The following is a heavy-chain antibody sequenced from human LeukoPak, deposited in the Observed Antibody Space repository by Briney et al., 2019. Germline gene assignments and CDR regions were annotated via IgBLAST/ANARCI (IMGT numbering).Heavy chain of an antibody. CDR1: GGSFSGYY. D-gene: IGHD2-15*01. J-gene: IGHJ6*02. Sequence: PSETLSLTCAVYGGSFSGYYWSWIRQPPGKGLEWIGEINHSGSTNYNPSLKSRVTISVDTSKNQFSLKLSSVTAADTAVYYCATPSKRGYCSGGSCYSLDYYYGMDVWGQGTTVTVSS. V-gene: IGHV4-34*01. CDR2: INHSGST. CDR3: ATPSKRGYCSGGSCYSLDYYYGMDV.